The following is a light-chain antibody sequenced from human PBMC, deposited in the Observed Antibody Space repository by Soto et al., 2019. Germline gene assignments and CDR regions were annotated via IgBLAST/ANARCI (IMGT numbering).Light chain of an antibody. CDR3: GADHGSGSNFVYV. Sequence: QLVLTQPPSASASLGASVTLTCTLSSGYSNYKVDWYQQRPGKGPRFVMRVGTGGSVGSKGDGIPERFSVLGSGLNRYLTIKNIQEEDESDYHCGADHGSGSNFVYVFGTGTKLTVL. CDR2: VGTGGSVG. CDR1: SGYSNYK. V-gene: IGLV9-49*01. J-gene: IGLJ1*01.